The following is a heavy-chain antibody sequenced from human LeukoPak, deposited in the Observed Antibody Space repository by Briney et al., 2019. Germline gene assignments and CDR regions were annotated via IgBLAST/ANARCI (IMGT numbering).Heavy chain of an antibody. Sequence: GGSLRLSCAASGFTFSSYWMSWVRQAPGKGLEWVSYITRSSNTIHYADSVKGRFTVSRDNAKNSLSLQMNSLRAEDTAVYYCARAYGGFDYWGQGTLVTVSS. CDR1: GFTFSSYW. D-gene: IGHD3-10*01. V-gene: IGHV3-48*04. CDR2: ITRSSNTI. CDR3: ARAYGGFDY. J-gene: IGHJ4*02.